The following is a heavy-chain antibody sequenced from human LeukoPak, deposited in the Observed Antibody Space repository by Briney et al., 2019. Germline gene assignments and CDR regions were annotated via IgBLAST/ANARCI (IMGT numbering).Heavy chain of an antibody. D-gene: IGHD3-22*01. CDR1: GFTFSSYA. V-gene: IGHV3-23*01. CDR3: ARAPYYYDSSGYNYLTFFDY. J-gene: IGHJ4*02. CDR2: ISGSGGST. Sequence: PGGSLRLSCAASGFTFSSYAMSWVRQAPGKGLEWVSAISGSGGSTYYAGSVKGRFTISRDNSKNTLYLQMNSLRAEDTAVYYCARAPYYYDSSGYNYLTFFDYWGQGTLVTVSS.